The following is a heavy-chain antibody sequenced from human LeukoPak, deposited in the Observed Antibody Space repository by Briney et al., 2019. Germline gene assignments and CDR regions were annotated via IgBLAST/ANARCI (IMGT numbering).Heavy chain of an antibody. CDR1: GFTFSNYW. V-gene: IGHV3-7*01. D-gene: IGHD4-17*01. Sequence: GGSLRLSCAASGFTFSNYWMNWVRQAPGKGLEWVANIKQDESEKYYVDSVKGRFTISRDNAKNSLFLQMNSLRAEDTAVYYCARDRYGSLWGQGTLVTVSS. J-gene: IGHJ1*01. CDR3: ARDRYGSL. CDR2: IKQDESEK.